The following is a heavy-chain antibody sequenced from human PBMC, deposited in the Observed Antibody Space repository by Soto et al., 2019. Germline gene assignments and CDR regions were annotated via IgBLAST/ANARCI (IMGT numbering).Heavy chain of an antibody. J-gene: IGHJ4*02. Sequence: ESGGGVVQPGRSLRLSCAASGFTFSSYGMHWVRQAPGKGLEWVAVMSYDGSNKYYADSVKGRFTISRDNSKNTLYLQMNSLRAEDTAVYYCAKDLSPFYDYIWGSYRYTAFDYWGQGTLVTVSS. V-gene: IGHV3-30*18. CDR1: GFTFSSYG. CDR3: AKDLSPFYDYIWGSYRYTAFDY. D-gene: IGHD3-16*02. CDR2: MSYDGSNK.